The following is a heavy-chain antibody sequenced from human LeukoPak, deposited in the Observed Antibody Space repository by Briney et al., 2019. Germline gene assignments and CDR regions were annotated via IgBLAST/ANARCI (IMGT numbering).Heavy chain of an antibody. Sequence: GASVKVSCKASGYSFTSYYMHWVRQAPGQGLEWMGFINPSGSSAAYAQKFQGRLTMTRDMFTSTDYMELTSLTSDDTAVYYCAREKSVGKTSWWFDPWGQGTLVTVSS. CDR1: GYSFTSYY. CDR3: AREKSVGKTSWWFDP. D-gene: IGHD1-26*01. CDR2: INPSGSSA. V-gene: IGHV1-46*01. J-gene: IGHJ5*02.